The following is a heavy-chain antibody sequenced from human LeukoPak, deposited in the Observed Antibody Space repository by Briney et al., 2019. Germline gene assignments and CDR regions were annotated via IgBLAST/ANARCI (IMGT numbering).Heavy chain of an antibody. Sequence: GWSLRLSCTASGFTFSSYAMTWVRQAPGKGLDWVSAIGASGADTYYAASAKGRFTVSRDNSNNTLYLQMSSLRADDTAVYFCAKRPRDSSGYYLGAFDGWGQGTTVTVSS. CDR3: AKRPRDSSGYYLGAFDG. CDR1: GFTFSSYA. D-gene: IGHD3-22*01. V-gene: IGHV3-23*01. CDR2: IGASGADT. J-gene: IGHJ3*01.